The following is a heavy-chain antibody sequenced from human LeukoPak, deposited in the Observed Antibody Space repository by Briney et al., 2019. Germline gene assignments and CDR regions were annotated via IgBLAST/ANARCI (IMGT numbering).Heavy chain of an antibody. Sequence: GRSLRLSCAASGFTFDDYGMSWVRQAPGKGLEWVSGINWNGGSTGYADSVKGRFTISRDNAKNSLYLQMNSLRAEDTALYYCARVGYCSSTSCYTPIDYWGQGTLVTVSS. D-gene: IGHD2-2*02. CDR3: ARVGYCSSTSCYTPIDY. J-gene: IGHJ4*02. V-gene: IGHV3-20*04. CDR1: GFTFDDYG. CDR2: INWNGGST.